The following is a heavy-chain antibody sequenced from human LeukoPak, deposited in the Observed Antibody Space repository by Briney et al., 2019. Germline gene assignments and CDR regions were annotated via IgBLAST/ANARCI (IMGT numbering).Heavy chain of an antibody. CDR1: GFTFSSYW. Sequence: GGSLRLSCAASGFTFSSYWMSWVRQAPGKGLEWVANIKQDGSEKYYVDSVKGRFTISRDNAKNSLYLQMNSLRAEDTAVYYCTRDKGDYDTSGSLFVFGGQGTLVTVSS. D-gene: IGHD3-22*01. V-gene: IGHV3-7*03. CDR3: TRDKGDYDTSGSLFVF. CDR2: IKQDGSEK. J-gene: IGHJ4*02.